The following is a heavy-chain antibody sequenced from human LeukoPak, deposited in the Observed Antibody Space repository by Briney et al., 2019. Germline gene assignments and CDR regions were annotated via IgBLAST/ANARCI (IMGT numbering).Heavy chain of an antibody. Sequence: SETLSLTCAVYGGSFSGYYWGWIRQPPGKGLEWIGEINHSGSTNYNPSLKSRATISVDTSKNQFSLKLSSVTAADTAVYYCARGACSSTSCFGGWFDPWGQGTLVTVSS. CDR1: GGSFSGYY. CDR3: ARGACSSTSCFGGWFDP. V-gene: IGHV4-34*01. CDR2: INHSGST. D-gene: IGHD2-2*01. J-gene: IGHJ5*02.